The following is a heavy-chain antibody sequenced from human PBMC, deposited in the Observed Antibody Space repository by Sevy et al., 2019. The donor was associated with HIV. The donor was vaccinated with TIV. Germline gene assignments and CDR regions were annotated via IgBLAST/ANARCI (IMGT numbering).Heavy chain of an antibody. CDR3: ARLLRYNPCFDY. J-gene: IGHJ4*02. CDR1: GGSISSYY. V-gene: IGHV4-59*13. D-gene: IGHD1-26*01. CDR2: ISYSGST. Sequence: SETPLTCTVSGGSISSYYWSWIRQPPGKGLEWIGYISYSGSTNYNPSLKSRVTISVDTSKNQFSLKLSSVTAADTAVYYCARLLRYNPCFDYWGQGTLVTVSS.